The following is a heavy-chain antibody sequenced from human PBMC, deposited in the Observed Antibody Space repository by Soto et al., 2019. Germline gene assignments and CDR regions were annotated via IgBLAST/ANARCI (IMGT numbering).Heavy chain of an antibody. J-gene: IGHJ4*02. V-gene: IGHV3-15*01. Sequence: PGGSLRLSCAASGFTFSNGWMSWVRQAPGKGLEWVGRIKSKTDGETTDYAAPVKGRFTISRDDSKNTLFLQMNSLKTEDTAVYYCTTDDPINKNWGQGTLVTVSS. CDR3: TTDDPINKN. CDR2: IKSKTDGETT. CDR1: GFTFSNGW.